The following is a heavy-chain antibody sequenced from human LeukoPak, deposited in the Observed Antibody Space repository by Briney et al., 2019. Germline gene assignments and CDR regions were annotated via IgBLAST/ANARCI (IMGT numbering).Heavy chain of an antibody. CDR3: ARMGYYYDSSGYYYVN. V-gene: IGHV1-8*01. CDR2: MNPNSGNT. J-gene: IGHJ4*02. CDR1: GYTFTSYD. D-gene: IGHD3-22*01. Sequence: GASVKVSCKASGYTFTSYDINWVRQATGQGLEWMGWMNPNSGNTGYAQKFQGRVTITADESTSTAYMELSSLRSEDTAVYYCARMGYYYDSSGYYYVNWGQGTLVTVSS.